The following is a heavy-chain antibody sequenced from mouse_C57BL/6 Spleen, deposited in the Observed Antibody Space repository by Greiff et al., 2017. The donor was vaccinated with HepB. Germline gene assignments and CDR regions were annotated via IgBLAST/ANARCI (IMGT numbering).Heavy chain of an antibody. CDR1: GYTFTSYW. CDR3: ARSELGSRYFDV. V-gene: IGHV1-55*01. D-gene: IGHD4-1*01. Sequence: QVQLQQSGAELVKPGASVKMSCKASGYTFTSYWITWVKQRPGQGLEWIGDIYPGSGSTNYNEKFKSKATLTVDTSTSTAYMQLSSLTSEDSAVYYCARSELGSRYFDVWGTGTTVTVSS. J-gene: IGHJ1*03. CDR2: IYPGSGST.